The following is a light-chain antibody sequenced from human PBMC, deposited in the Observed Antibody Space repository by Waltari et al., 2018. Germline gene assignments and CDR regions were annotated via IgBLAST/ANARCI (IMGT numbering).Light chain of an antibody. Sequence: QSALTQPASVSGSPGQSITISCTGTSSDVGNYKRVSWYQQHPGKAPKLMIYAGSKLPSGVSDRFSGSKSGDMASLTISGLQPEDEAEYFCSSYAGSSKGVFGGGTKVTVL. CDR3: SSYAGSSKGV. J-gene: IGLJ2*01. V-gene: IGLV2-23*01. CDR2: AGS. CDR1: SSDVGNYKR.